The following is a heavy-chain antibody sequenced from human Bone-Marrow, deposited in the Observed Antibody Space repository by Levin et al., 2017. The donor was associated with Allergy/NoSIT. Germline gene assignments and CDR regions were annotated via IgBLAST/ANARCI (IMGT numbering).Heavy chain of an antibody. CDR3: PRRGGEQWLVSDY. CDR2: IYYNGDS. CDR1: ADSISSPSYY. Sequence: SETLSLTCTVSADSISSPSYYWGWIRQPPGKGLEWIGIIYYNGDSYYNPSLKSRLTISVDTSKNHLSLRLSSLTAADTAVYYCPRRGGEQWLVSDYWGQGTLVTVSS. V-gene: IGHV4-39*02. D-gene: IGHD6-19*01. J-gene: IGHJ4*02.